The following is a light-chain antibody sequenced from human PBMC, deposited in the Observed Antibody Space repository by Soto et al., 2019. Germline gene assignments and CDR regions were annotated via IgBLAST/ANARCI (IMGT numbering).Light chain of an antibody. CDR1: QDISNW. J-gene: IGKJ1*01. CDR2: HAS. V-gene: IGKV1-5*01. CDR3: QQYNTYPT. Sequence: DIQMTQSPSPLSASIGDRVTIACRASQDISNWLAWYQQKPGKAPKLLIFHASSLESGVPSRFSGSGSGTEFSLTISRLQSDEFATYYCQQYNTYPTFGQGTKVEIK.